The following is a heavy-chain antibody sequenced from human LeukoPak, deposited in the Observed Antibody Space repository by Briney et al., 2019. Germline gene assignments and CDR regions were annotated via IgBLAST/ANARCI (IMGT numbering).Heavy chain of an antibody. CDR1: EFTFSTYW. J-gene: IGHJ4*02. V-gene: IGHV3-7*03. CDR3: ARISKGGYKSGRRDPPYYFDY. CDR2: IKQDGSEK. D-gene: IGHD5-18*01. Sequence: GGSLGLSCAASEFTFSTYWMSWVRQAPGKGLEWVANIKQDGSEKYYVDSVRGRFAISRDNAKNSLYLQMNSLRAEDTAVYYCARISKGGYKSGRRDPPYYFDYWGQGTLVPVSS.